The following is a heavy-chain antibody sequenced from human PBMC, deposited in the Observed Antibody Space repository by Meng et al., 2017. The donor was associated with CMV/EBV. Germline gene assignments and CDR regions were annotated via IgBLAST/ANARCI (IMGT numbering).Heavy chain of an antibody. CDR1: GFTFSSYG. Sequence: GESLKISCAASGFTFSSYGMHWVRQAPGKGLEWVSSISSSSSYIYYADSVKGRFTISRDNAKNSLYLQMNSLRAEDTAVYYCARDPRFPGVWGQGTTVTVSS. D-gene: IGHD3-3*01. CDR3: ARDPRFPGV. CDR2: ISSSSSYI. J-gene: IGHJ6*02. V-gene: IGHV3-21*01.